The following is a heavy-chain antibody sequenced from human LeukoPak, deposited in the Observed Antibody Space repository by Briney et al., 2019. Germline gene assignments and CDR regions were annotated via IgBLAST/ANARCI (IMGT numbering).Heavy chain of an antibody. V-gene: IGHV4-61*02. J-gene: IGHJ4*02. CDR1: GGSISSGSYY. Sequence: PSETLSLTCTVSGGSISSGSYYWSWIRQPAGKGLEWIGRIYTSGSTNYNPSLKSRVTISVDTSKNQFSLKLSSVTAADTAVYYCARASPMVLDYWGQGTLVTVSS. D-gene: IGHD3-10*01. CDR2: IYTSGST. CDR3: ARASPMVLDY.